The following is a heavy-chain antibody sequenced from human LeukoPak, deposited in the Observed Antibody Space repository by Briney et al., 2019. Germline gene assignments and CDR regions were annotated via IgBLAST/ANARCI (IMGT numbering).Heavy chain of an antibody. CDR1: GGSFSGYY. CDR3: AREDYYFDS. V-gene: IGHV4-34*01. CDR2: INHSGST. J-gene: IGHJ4*02. Sequence: SETLSLTCAVYGGSFSGYYWSWIRQPPGKGLEWIGEINHSGSTNYNPSLKSRVTISVDTSKNEFSLNLNSVTAADTAVYYCAREDYYFDSWGQGTLVTVSS.